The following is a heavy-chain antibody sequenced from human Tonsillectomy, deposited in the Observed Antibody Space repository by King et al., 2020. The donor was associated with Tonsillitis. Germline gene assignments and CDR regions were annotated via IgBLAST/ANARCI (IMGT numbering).Heavy chain of an antibody. CDR2: ISYSGST. D-gene: IGHD2/OR15-2a*01. Sequence: QLQESGPGLVKPSQTLSLTCTVSGGSISSGGYYWSWIRQHPGKGLEWIGYISYSGSTYYNPSLKSRLTIPVDTSKNQFSLKLSSVTPADTAVYYCARDAFFTTTFDYGMDVWGQGTTVTVSS. CDR3: ARDAFFTTTFDYGMDV. J-gene: IGHJ6*02. V-gene: IGHV4-31*03. CDR1: GGSISSGGYY.